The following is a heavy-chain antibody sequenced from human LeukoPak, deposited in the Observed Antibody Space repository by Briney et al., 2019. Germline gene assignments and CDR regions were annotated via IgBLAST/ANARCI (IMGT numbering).Heavy chain of an antibody. CDR1: GYTFTGYY. D-gene: IGHD2-21*01. J-gene: IGHJ5*02. CDR2: INPSSGGT. CDR3: AREYYGRALDP. V-gene: IGHV1-2*02. Sequence: GASVKVSCKASGYTFTGYYTHWVRQAPGQGLEWMGWINPSSGGTNFAQKFQGRVTMTRDTSISTAYMELSRLRSDDTAVYYCAREYYGRALDPWGQGTLVTVSS.